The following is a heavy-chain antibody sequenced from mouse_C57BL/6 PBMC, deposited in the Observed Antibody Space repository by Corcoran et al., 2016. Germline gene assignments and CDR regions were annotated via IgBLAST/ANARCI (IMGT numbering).Heavy chain of an antibody. J-gene: IGHJ4*01. CDR3: ARNYYGRDMDY. D-gene: IGHD1-1*02. V-gene: IGHV9-3*01. Sequence: QIQLVQSGPELKKPGETVKISCKASGYTFTTYGMSWVKQAPGKGLKWMGWINTYSGVPTYADDFKGRFAFSLETSASTAYLQINSLKNEDTATYFCARNYYGRDMDYWGQGTSVTVSS. CDR1: GYTFTTYG. CDR2: INTYSGVP.